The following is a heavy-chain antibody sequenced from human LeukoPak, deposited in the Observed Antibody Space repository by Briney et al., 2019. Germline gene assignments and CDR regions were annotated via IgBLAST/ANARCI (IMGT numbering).Heavy chain of an antibody. CDR2: IYYSGST. CDR3: ARVRYYYYYYYMDV. J-gene: IGHJ6*03. CDR1: GGSISSYY. Sequence: SETLSLTCTVSGGSISSYYWSWIRQPPGKGLEWIGYIYYSGSTNYNPSLKSRVTISVDTSKNQFSLKLSSVTAADTAVYYCARVRYYYYYYYMDVWGKGTTVTVSS. V-gene: IGHV4-59*01. D-gene: IGHD1-26*01.